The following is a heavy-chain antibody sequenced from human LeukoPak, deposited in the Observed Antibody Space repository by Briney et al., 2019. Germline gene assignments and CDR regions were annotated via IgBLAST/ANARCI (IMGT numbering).Heavy chain of an antibody. V-gene: IGHV3-30*18. CDR3: AKDYYDSSGADY. CDR1: GFTFSSYG. Sequence: GGSLRLSCAASGFTFSSYGMHWVRQAPGKGLEWVAVISYDGSNKYYADSAKGRFTISRDNSKNTLYLQMNSLRAEDTAVYYCAKDYYDSSGADYWGQGTLVTVSS. CDR2: ISYDGSNK. D-gene: IGHD3-22*01. J-gene: IGHJ4*02.